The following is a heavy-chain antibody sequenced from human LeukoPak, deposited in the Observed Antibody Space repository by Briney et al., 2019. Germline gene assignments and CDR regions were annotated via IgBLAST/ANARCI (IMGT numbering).Heavy chain of an antibody. V-gene: IGHV3-9*01. CDR1: GFTFDEYD. CDR2: ISYSSATI. J-gene: IGHJ4*02. CDR3: AKGHSSSWSIFDY. Sequence: PGGSLRLSCAASGFTFDEYDMHWVRQAPGKGVEWVSGISYSSATIVYVDSVKGRFIISRDNAKNSLYLQMNSLRADDTAVYHCAKGHSSSWSIFDYWGQGTLVTVSS. D-gene: IGHD6-13*01.